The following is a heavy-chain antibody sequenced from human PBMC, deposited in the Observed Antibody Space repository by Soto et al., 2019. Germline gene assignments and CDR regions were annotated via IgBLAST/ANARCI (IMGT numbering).Heavy chain of an antibody. CDR1: GDSVSSNSAA. D-gene: IGHD1-7*01. CDR2: TYYRSKWYN. Sequence: SQTLSLTCAISGDSVSSNSAAWNWIRQSPSRGLEWLGRTYYRSKWYNEYAVSAKSRITINPDTSKNQFSLQLNSVTPEDTAVYYCARVNWNLGYYGMDVWGQGTTVTVSS. V-gene: IGHV6-1*01. J-gene: IGHJ6*02. CDR3: ARVNWNLGYYGMDV.